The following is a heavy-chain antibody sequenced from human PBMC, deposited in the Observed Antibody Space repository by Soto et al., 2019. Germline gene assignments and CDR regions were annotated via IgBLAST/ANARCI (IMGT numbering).Heavy chain of an antibody. CDR3: ARYIPGVRYYGMDV. CDR2: IGESGTPT. Sequence: GGSLRLSCAASGFTFSSYAMKWVRQAPGKGLEWVSLIGESGTPTYFADSVKGRFTISRDNSGNTLFLEMYSLRAEDTAVYYCARYIPGVRYYGMDVWGQGTTVTVSS. J-gene: IGHJ6*02. D-gene: IGHD2-2*01. V-gene: IGHV3-23*01. CDR1: GFTFSSYA.